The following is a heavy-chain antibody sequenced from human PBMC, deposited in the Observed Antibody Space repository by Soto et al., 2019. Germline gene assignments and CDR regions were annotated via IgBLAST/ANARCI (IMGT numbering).Heavy chain of an antibody. CDR3: ARQYVSVPTIPMLSYDF. J-gene: IGHJ4*02. CDR2: IFPSDSDT. V-gene: IGHV5-51*01. Sequence: GESLKISCKGSGYTFSAYWIAWVRQMPGKGLEWMGLIFPSDSDTGYSPSFQGQVTISVDKSISTAYLQWSSLRASDTAIYYCARQYVSVPTIPMLSYDFWGQGTLVTVSS. D-gene: IGHD5-12*01. CDR1: GYTFSAYW.